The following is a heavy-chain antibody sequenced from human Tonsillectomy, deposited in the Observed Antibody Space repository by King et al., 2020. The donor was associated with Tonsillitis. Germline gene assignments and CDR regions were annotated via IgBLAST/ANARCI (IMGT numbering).Heavy chain of an antibody. V-gene: IGHV1-69*06. D-gene: IGHD2-15*01. J-gene: IGHJ5*02. CDR3: ARGKCSNGSCYDWFDP. CDR1: GGTLSNYA. CDR2: IIPIFGTA. Sequence: QLVQSGAEVKKPGSSVKVSCKASGGTLSNYAITWVRQAPGQGLDWMGGIIPIFGTADYAQKFLGRVTITADKSTSTAYMELSSLRSDETAVYYCARGKCSNGSCYDWFDPWGQGTLVTVSS.